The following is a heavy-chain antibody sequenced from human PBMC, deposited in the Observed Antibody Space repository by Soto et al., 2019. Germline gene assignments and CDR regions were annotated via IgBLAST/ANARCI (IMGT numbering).Heavy chain of an antibody. CDR3: GRSSSMLGAGWSDS. J-gene: IGHJ5*01. D-gene: IGHD2-8*01. CDR2: INGGTGQT. Sequence: ASVKVSCKASGYTFSTHAMHWVRQAPGQSLEWMGWINGGTGQTKHSHRFQDRVSITRDTSASTAYMELSSLRSEDTAVYYCGRSSSMLGAGWSDSWGRGTLVTVSS. CDR1: GYTFSTHA. V-gene: IGHV1-3*01.